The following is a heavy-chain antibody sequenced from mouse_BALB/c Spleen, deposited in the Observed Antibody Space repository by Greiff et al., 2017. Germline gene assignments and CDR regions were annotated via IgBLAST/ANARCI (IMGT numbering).Heavy chain of an antibody. CDR3: ARSYYGSSYNYAMDY. V-gene: IGHV1-14*01. CDR2: INPYNDGT. D-gene: IGHD1-1*01. J-gene: IGHJ4*01. CDR1: GYTFTSYV. Sequence: EVQLQQSGPELVKPGASVKMSCKASGYTFTSYVMHWVKQKPGQGLEWIGYINPYNDGTKYNEKFKGKATLTSDKSSSTAYMELSSLTSEDSAVYYCARSYYGSSYNYAMDYWGQGTSGTVSS.